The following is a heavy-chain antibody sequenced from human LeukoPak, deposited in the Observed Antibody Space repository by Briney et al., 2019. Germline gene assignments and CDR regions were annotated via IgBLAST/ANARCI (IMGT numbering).Heavy chain of an antibody. V-gene: IGHV4-59*01. D-gene: IGHD3-3*01. CDR3: ARGRSIFGVVIPYLFDY. J-gene: IGHJ4*02. Sequence: SETLSLTCTVSGGSISSYYWSWIRQPPGKGLEWIGYIYYSGNTNYKPSLKSRVSISVDTSKNQFSLKLSSVTAADTAVYFCARGRSIFGVVIPYLFDYWGQGTLVTVSS. CDR1: GGSISSYY. CDR2: IYYSGNT.